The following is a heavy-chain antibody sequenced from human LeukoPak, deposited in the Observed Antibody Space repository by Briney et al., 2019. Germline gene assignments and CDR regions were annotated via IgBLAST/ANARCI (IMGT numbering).Heavy chain of an antibody. V-gene: IGHV4-34*09. CDR1: GGSFSGYY. CDR2: IYYSGTT. CDR3: ARSLIRYCSSGTCSSFDY. Sequence: PSETLSLTCAVYGGSFSGYYWSWIRQPPGKGLEWIGYIYYSGTTYYNPSLKSRVTISVDTSKNQFSLSLSSVNAADTAVYYCARSLIRYCSSGTCSSFDYWGQGTLVTVSS. J-gene: IGHJ4*02. D-gene: IGHD2-15*01.